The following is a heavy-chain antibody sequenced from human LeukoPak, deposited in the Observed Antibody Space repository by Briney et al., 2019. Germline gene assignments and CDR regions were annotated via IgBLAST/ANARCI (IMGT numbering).Heavy chain of an antibody. CDR2: ISSSGSSV. V-gene: IGHV3-11*01. J-gene: IGHJ4*02. CDR3: ARGGYLGSTSNSY. CDR1: GFTVSSNY. Sequence: KSGGSLRLSCAASGFTVSSNYMSWIRQAPGKGLEWVSYISSSGSSVYYADSVKGRFTISRDNAKNSLYLQMNSLRAEDTAVYYCARGGYLGSTSNSYWGQGTLVTVSS. D-gene: IGHD2-2*01.